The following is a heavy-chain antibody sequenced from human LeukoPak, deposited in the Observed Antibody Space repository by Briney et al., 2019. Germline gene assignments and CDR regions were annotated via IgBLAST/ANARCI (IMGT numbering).Heavy chain of an antibody. V-gene: IGHV3-21*01. D-gene: IGHD2-8*02. Sequence: GGSLRLSCATSGFTFTDYDMSWVRQAPGKGLEWVSSISSSSNYIYYAVSVKGRFTISRDNAKNSLYLQMNSLRAEDTAVYYCARGTGGHDYWGQGTLVTVSS. CDR2: ISSSSNYI. CDR1: GFTFTDYD. CDR3: ARGTGGHDY. J-gene: IGHJ4*02.